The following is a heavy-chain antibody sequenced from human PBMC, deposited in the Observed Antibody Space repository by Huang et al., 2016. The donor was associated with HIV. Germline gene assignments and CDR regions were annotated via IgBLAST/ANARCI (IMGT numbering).Heavy chain of an antibody. CDR3: ARAEDVGRFGQLLPPPYGMDI. CDR2: VSHPAIT. Sequence: QVQLEKWGAGLLKPSETLSLTCAVYGGSFSGYYWTWIRQSPGRGLEWIGEVSHPAITTDNPSLRGRLTLSVDPSKKQFSRKLKSVTVADTATYYCARAEDVGRFGQLLPPPYGMDIWGRGTTVIVSS. CDR1: GGSFSGYY. V-gene: IGHV4-34*02. J-gene: IGHJ6*02. D-gene: IGHD3-10*01.